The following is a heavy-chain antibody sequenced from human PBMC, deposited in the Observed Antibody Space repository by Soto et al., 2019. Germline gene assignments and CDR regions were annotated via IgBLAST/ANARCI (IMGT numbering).Heavy chain of an antibody. Sequence: GASVKVSCKASGYTFTNYAMHWVRQAPGQRLEWMGWINAGNGNTKYSQKFQGRVTITRDTSASTAYMELSSLRSEDTAVYHCARDRFIDATGPRGFDTCCLGAVLPVSS. CDR3: ARDRFIDATGPRGFDT. CDR2: INAGNGNT. V-gene: IGHV1-3*01. D-gene: IGHD2-15*01. CDR1: GYTFTNYA. J-gene: IGHJ5*02.